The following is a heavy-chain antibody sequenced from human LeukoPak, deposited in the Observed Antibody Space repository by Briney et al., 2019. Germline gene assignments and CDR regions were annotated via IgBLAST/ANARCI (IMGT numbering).Heavy chain of an antibody. V-gene: IGHV1-18*01. CDR1: GYTFTSYG. J-gene: IGHJ4*02. CDR2: ISAYNGNT. CDR3: ANQARDSSGWYPPGALDY. D-gene: IGHD6-19*01. Sequence: ASVKVSCKASGYTFTSYGISWVRQAPGQGLEWMGWISAYNGNTNYAQKLQGRVTMTTDTSTSTAYMELRSLRSDDTAVYYCANQARDSSGWYPPGALDYWGQGTLVTVSS.